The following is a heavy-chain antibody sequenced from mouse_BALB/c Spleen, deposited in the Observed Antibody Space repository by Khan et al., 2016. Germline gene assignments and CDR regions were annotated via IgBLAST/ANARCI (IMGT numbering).Heavy chain of an antibody. CDR2: IDPSDSET. V-gene: IGHV1-69*01. Sequence: QVQLQQPGTELVIPGAPVKLSCKASGYTFTSYWMNWVKQRPGRGLEWIGRIDPSDSETHYNQKFKDKATLTVDISSSTAYIQLSNLTSEDSAVYYCARRGYGTWFAYWGQGTLVTVSA. CDR3: ARRGYGTWFAY. J-gene: IGHJ3*01. D-gene: IGHD1-1*01. CDR1: GYTFTSYW.